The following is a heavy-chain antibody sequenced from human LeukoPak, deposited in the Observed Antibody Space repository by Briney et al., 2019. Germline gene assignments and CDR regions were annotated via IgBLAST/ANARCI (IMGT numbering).Heavy chain of an antibody. J-gene: IGHJ4*02. CDR1: GGSFSDYY. D-gene: IGHD3-10*01. V-gene: IGHV4-34*01. Sequence: SETLSLTCAVYGGSFSDYYWNWIRQPPGKGLEWIGEINQSGTTNYNPSLKSRLTISLDTSKNHLSLKLTSATAADTALYYCAGGATPGVFWGQGILVTVSA. CDR3: AGGATPGVF. CDR2: INQSGTT.